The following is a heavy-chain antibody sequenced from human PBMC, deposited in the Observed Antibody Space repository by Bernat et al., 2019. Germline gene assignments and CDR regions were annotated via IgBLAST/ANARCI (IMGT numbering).Heavy chain of an antibody. J-gene: IGHJ4*02. D-gene: IGHD6-13*01. CDR3: ARELGIRFDY. CDR2: INSDGSDT. V-gene: IGHV3-74*01. Sequence: EVQLLESGGGLAQPGESLRLSCAASGFTFSSNWMYWVRQAPGKGLVWVSRINSDGSDTSYADSVKGRFTISRDNAKNTLYLQMNSLRAEDTAIYYCARELGIRFDYWGQGTLVTVSS. CDR1: GFTFSSNW.